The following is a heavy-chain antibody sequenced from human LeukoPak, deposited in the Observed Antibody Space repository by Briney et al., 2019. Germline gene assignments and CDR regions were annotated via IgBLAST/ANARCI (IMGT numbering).Heavy chain of an antibody. V-gene: IGHV3-23*01. CDR2: ITGSGATS. J-gene: IGHJ4*02. Sequence: GGSLRLSCSASGFTFSSCAMSWVRQAPGKGLQWVSSITGSGATSYYADSVRGRFIVSRDNSKNTLYLEMNSLRADDTAVYLCAKESTQVIEVYFDSWGQGTLVTVSS. CDR3: AKESTQVIEVYFDS. CDR1: GFTFSSCA. D-gene: IGHD3-22*01.